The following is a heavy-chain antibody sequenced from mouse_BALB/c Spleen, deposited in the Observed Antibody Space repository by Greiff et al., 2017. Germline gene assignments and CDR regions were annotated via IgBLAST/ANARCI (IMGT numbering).Heavy chain of an antibody. CDR3: NAYSDALFDY. CDR2: IVPENGDT. J-gene: IGHJ3*01. D-gene: IGHD2-12*01. CDR1: GFNIKDYY. Sequence: VQLQQSGADLVRPGASLKLSCTASGFNIKDYYMYWVKQRPEQGLEWIGWIVPENGDTEYAPKLQGKTTMTEDTSSNTDYLQLSSLTSEDTAVYYCNAYSDALFDYWGQGTLVTVSS. V-gene: IGHV14-4*02.